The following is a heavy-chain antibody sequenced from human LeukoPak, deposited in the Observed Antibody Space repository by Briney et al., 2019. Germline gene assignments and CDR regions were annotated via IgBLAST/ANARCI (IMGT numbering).Heavy chain of an antibody. V-gene: IGHV3-33*01. CDR2: IWYDGSNK. J-gene: IGHJ4*02. D-gene: IGHD6-13*01. CDR3: ARDSSPGIAAPDY. Sequence: GGSLRLSCAASGFTFSSYGMHWVRQAPGKGLEWVAVIWYDGSNKYYADSVKGRFTISRDNSKNTLYLQMNSLRAEDTAVYYCARDSSPGIAAPDYWGQGTLVTVSS. CDR1: GFTFSSYG.